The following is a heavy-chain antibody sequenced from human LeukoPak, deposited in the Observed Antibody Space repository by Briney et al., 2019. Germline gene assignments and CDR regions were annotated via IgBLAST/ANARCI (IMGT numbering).Heavy chain of an antibody. Sequence: ASVKVSCKASGGTFSSYAISWVRQAPGQGLEWMGGIIPIFGTANYAQKFQGRVTITADESTSTAYMELSSLRSEDTAVYYCAIGYSSGWDFDYWGHGTLVTVSS. CDR3: AIGYSSGWDFDY. D-gene: IGHD6-19*01. V-gene: IGHV1-69*01. CDR1: GGTFSSYA. CDR2: IIPIFGTA. J-gene: IGHJ4*01.